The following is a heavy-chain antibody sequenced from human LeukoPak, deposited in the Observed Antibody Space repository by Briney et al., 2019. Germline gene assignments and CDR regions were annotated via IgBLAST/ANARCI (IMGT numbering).Heavy chain of an antibody. V-gene: IGHV3-21*01. CDR3: ARVGVPQYAFDV. D-gene: IGHD2-2*01. J-gene: IGHJ3*01. CDR2: IGSSSSYI. CDR1: GFTFSRYS. Sequence: PGGSLRLSCAASGFTFSRYSMKWVRQAPGKGLEWVSFIGSSSSYIYYADSVKGRFTISRDNAKNTLYLQMNSLRAEDTAVYSCARVGVPQYAFDVSRQATWVTVSS.